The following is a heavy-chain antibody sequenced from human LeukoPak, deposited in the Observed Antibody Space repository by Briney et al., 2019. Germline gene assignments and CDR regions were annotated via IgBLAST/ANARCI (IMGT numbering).Heavy chain of an antibody. Sequence: SETLSLTCTVSGGSISTYYWSWIRQPAGKGLEWIGRISTTGGTIYNPSLKSRVTVSVDTSKNQFSLKLSSVTAEDTAVYYCARDLRLAVAGTTYYFDYWGQGTLVTVSS. J-gene: IGHJ4*02. V-gene: IGHV4-4*07. CDR2: ISTTGGT. D-gene: IGHD6-19*01. CDR1: GGSISTYY. CDR3: ARDLRLAVAGTTYYFDY.